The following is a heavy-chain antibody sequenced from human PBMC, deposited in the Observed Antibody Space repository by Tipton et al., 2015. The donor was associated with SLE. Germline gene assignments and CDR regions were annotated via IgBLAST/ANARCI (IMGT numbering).Heavy chain of an antibody. J-gene: IGHJ4*02. CDR2: IYASGST. CDR1: GDSISRHGYF. V-gene: IGHV4-61*02. Sequence: TLSLTCTVSGDSISRHGYFWSWIRQPAGRGLEWIGRIYASGSTNYSPSLASRVSMSIDTSKNQFSLNVTSVTAADTAVYFCARSSTVKYYFHNWGQGALVTVSS. CDR3: ARSSTVKYYFHN. D-gene: IGHD3-10*01.